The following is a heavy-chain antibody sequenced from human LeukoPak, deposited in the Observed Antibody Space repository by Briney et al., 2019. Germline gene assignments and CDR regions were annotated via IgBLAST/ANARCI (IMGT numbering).Heavy chain of an antibody. CDR3: ARARLTMVRGVIKGDWFDP. D-gene: IGHD3-10*01. J-gene: IGHJ5*02. CDR1: GGSISSYY. Sequence: SETLSLTCTVSGGSISSYYWSWIRQPPGKGLEWIGYIYYSGSTNYNPSLKSRVTISVDTSKNQFSLKLSSVTAADTAVYYCARARLTMVRGVIKGDWFDPWGQGTLVTVSS. CDR2: IYYSGST. V-gene: IGHV4-59*12.